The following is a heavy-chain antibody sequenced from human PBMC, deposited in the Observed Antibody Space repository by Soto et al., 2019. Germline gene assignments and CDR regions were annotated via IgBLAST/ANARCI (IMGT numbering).Heavy chain of an antibody. CDR3: ARDPGSGSYYGWFDP. Sequence: SETLSLTCAVSGGSISSSNWWSWVRQPPGKGLEWIGEIYHSGSTNYNPSLKSRVTISVDTSKNQFSLKLSSVTAADTAVYYCARDPGSGSYYGWFDPWGQGTLVTVSS. CDR2: IYHSGST. J-gene: IGHJ5*02. CDR1: GGSISSSNW. V-gene: IGHV4-4*02. D-gene: IGHD3-10*01.